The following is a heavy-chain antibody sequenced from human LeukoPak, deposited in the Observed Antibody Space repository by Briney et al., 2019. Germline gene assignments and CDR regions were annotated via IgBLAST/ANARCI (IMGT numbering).Heavy chain of an antibody. J-gene: IGHJ6*03. CDR2: IYSGGST. V-gene: IGHV3-66*01. CDR3: AKGTVTTFYEYYYYYMDV. Sequence: GGSLRLSCAASGFTVSSNYMSWVRRAPGKGLEWVSVIYSGGSTYYADSVKGRFTISRDNSKNTLYLQMNSLRAEDTAVYYCAKGTVTTFYEYYYYYMDVWGKGTTVTVSS. CDR1: GFTVSSNY. D-gene: IGHD4-11*01.